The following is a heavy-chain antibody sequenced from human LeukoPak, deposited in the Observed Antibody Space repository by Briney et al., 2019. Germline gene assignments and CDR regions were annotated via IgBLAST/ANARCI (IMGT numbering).Heavy chain of an antibody. V-gene: IGHV4-39*07. J-gene: IGHJ4*02. D-gene: IGHD3-10*01. CDR2: IYYSGST. CDR1: GGSISSSSYY. Sequence: SETLSLTCTVSGGSISSSSYYWGWIRQPPGKGLEWIGSIYYSGSTYYNPSLKSRVTISVDTSKNQFSLKLSSVTAADTAVYYCARALDYYGSGSYYQFSVWGQGTLVTVSS. CDR3: ARALDYYGSGSYYQFSV.